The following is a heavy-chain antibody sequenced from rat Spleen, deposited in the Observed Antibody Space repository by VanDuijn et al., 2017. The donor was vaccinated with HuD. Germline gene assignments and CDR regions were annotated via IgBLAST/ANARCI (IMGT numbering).Heavy chain of an antibody. CDR3: ARSEGTHYYLPFAD. J-gene: IGHJ3*01. Sequence: VQLKESGPGLVQPSQTLSLTCTVSGFSLMDYSVHWVRQPPGKGLEWMGYINSAGTTNYNPSLTGRISINRDTSKNQFFLQVDSLSAEDTATYYCARSEGTHYYLPFADWGQGTLVTVSS. CDR2: INSAGTT. V-gene: IGHV3-3*01. CDR1: GFSLMDYS. D-gene: IGHD1-6*01.